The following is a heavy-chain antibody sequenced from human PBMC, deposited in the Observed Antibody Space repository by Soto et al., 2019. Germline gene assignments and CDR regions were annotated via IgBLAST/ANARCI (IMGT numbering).Heavy chain of an antibody. CDR1: GGSISSYY. Sequence: SETLSLTCTVSGGSISSYYWSWIRQPPGKGLEWIGYIYYSGSTNYNPSLKSRVTISVDTSKNQFSLKLSSVTAADTAVYYCARLPSNWNRPYYYYGMVVWGQGTTVTVSS. J-gene: IGHJ6*02. CDR2: IYYSGST. V-gene: IGHV4-59*01. D-gene: IGHD1-1*01. CDR3: ARLPSNWNRPYYYYGMVV.